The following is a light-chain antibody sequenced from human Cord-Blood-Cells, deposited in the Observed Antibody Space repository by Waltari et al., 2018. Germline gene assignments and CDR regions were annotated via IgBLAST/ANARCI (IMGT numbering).Light chain of an antibody. Sequence: QSALTQPASVSGSPGQSITISCTGTSSDVWSYTLSSWYQQHPGKAPKLMIYEGSKRPSGVSNRFSGSKSGNTASLTISGLQAEDEADYYCCSYAGSSTWVFGGGTKLTVL. J-gene: IGLJ3*02. V-gene: IGLV2-23*01. CDR1: SSDVWSYTL. CDR2: EGS. CDR3: CSYAGSSTWV.